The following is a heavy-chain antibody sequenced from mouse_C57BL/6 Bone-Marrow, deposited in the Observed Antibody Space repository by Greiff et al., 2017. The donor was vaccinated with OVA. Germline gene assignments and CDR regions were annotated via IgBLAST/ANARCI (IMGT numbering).Heavy chain of an antibody. CDR2: ISDGGSYT. CDR3: ARSAMDY. Sequence: EVQGVESGGGLVKPGGSLKLSCAASGFTFSSYAMPWVRQTPEKRLEWVATISDGGSYTYYPDNVKGRFTISRDNAKNNLYLQMSHLKSEDTAMYYCARSAMDYWGQGTSVTVSS. V-gene: IGHV5-4*01. J-gene: IGHJ4*01. CDR1: GFTFSSYA.